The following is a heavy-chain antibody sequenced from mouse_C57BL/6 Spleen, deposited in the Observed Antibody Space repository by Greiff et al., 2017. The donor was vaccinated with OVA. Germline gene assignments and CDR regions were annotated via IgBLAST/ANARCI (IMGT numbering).Heavy chain of an antibody. CDR1: GFNIKDYY. V-gene: IGHV14-1*01. CDR2: IDPEDGDT. Sequence: VQLQQSGAELVRPGASVKLSCTASGFNIKDYYMHWVKQRPEQGLEWIGRIDPEDGDTEYAPKFQGKATMTADTSSNTAYLQLSSLTSEDTAFYYCTTDDSSYAMDYWGQGTSVTVSS. CDR3: TTDDSSYAMDY. J-gene: IGHJ4*01. D-gene: IGHD1-1*01.